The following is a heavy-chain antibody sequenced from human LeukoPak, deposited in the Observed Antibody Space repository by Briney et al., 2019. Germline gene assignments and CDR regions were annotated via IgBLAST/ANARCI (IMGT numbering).Heavy chain of an antibody. D-gene: IGHD3-10*01. CDR2: MNPNSGNT. V-gene: IGHV1-8*01. CDR1: GYTFTSYD. CDR3: ARERLYYGSGSLDY. J-gene: IGHJ4*02. Sequence: EASVKVSCKASGYTFTSYDINWVRQATGQGLEWMGWMNPNSGNTGYAQKFQGRVTMTRNTSISTAYMELSSLRSEDTAVYYCARERLYYGSGSLDYWGQGTLVTVSS.